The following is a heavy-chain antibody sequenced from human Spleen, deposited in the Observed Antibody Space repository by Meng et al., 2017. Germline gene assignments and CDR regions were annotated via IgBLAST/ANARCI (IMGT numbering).Heavy chain of an antibody. J-gene: IGHJ4*02. CDR1: GFTFSSYA. CDR3: ARDIEYSGYDPGDY. CDR2: ISYDGSNK. D-gene: IGHD5-12*01. V-gene: IGHV3-30*04. Sequence: GESLKISCAASGFTFSSYAMHWVRQAPGKGLEWVAVISYDGSNKYYADSVKGRFTISRDNSKNTLYLQMNSLRAEDTAVYYCARDIEYSGYDPGDYWGQGTLVTGYS.